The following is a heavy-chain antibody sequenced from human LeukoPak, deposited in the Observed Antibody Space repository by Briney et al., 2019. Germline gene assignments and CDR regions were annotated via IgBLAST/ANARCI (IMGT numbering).Heavy chain of an antibody. J-gene: IGHJ3*02. D-gene: IGHD3-10*01. CDR2: ISTSSRNTT. CDR3: AKDRGGPADAFDI. V-gene: IGHV3-48*01. CDR1: GFTFSSYS. Sequence: PGGSLRLSCAASGFTFSSYSMSWVRQAPGKGLEWVSYISTSSRNTTHYADSVKGRFTISRDNSKNTLYLQMNSLRAEDTAVYYCAKDRGGPADAFDIWGQGTMVTVSS.